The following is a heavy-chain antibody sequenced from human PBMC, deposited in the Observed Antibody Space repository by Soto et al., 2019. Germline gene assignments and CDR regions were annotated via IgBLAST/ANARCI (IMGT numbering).Heavy chain of an antibody. CDR3: ARVGGYDSTFDS. Sequence: ASVKVSCKASGYTFTSYAMHWVRQAPAQRLEWMGWINAGNGNTKYSQKFQGRVTITRDTSASTAYMELSSLRSEDTAVYYCARVGGYDSTFDSWGQGTLVTVSS. CDR2: INAGNGNT. V-gene: IGHV1-3*01. CDR1: GYTFTSYA. D-gene: IGHD3-22*01. J-gene: IGHJ4*02.